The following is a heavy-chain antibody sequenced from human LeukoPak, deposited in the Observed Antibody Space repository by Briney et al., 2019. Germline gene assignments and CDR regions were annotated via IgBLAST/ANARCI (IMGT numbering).Heavy chain of an antibody. CDR2: IIPIFGTA. CDR3: ARGDYYYYYGMDV. CDR1: GGTFSIYA. J-gene: IGHJ6*02. Sequence: SVKVSCKASGGTFSIYAISWVRQAPGQGLEWMGGIIPIFGTANYAQKFQGRVTITADESTSTAYMELSSLRSEDTAVYYCARGDYYYYYGMDVWGQGTTVTVSS. V-gene: IGHV1-69*13.